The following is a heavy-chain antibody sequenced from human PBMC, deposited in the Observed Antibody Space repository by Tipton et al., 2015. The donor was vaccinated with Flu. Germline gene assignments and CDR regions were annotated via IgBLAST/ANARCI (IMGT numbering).Heavy chain of an antibody. D-gene: IGHD3-22*01. CDR1: GGSISSYY. CDR3: ARDFYDSSGYPRFDP. V-gene: IGHV4-4*07. CDR2: NYTSGST. Sequence: TLSLTCTVSGGSISSYYWSWIRQPAWKGLEWIGRNYTSGSTHYNPSLKSRVTMSVDTSKNQFSLKLSSVTAADTAVYYCARDFYDSSGYPRFDPWGQGTLVTVSS. J-gene: IGHJ5*02.